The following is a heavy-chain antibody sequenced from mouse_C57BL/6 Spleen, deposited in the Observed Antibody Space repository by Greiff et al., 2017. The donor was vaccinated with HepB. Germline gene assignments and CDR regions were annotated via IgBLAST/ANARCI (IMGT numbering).Heavy chain of an antibody. V-gene: IGHV5-17*01. Sequence: EVKVEESGGGLVKPGGSLKLSCAASGFTFSDYGMHWVRQAPEKGLEWVAYISSGSSTIYYADTVKGRFTISRDNAKNTLCLQMTSLRSEDTAMYYCARTVVAEDYAMDYWGQGTSVTVSS. CDR1: GFTFSDYG. D-gene: IGHD1-1*01. J-gene: IGHJ4*01. CDR2: ISSGSSTI. CDR3: ARTVVAEDYAMDY.